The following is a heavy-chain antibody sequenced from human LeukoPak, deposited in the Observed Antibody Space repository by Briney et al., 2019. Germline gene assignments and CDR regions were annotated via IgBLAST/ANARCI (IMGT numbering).Heavy chain of an antibody. CDR1: GGSISSGDYY. Sequence: PSETLSLTCTASGGSISSGDYYWSWIRQPAGKGLEWIGRIYTSGSTNYNPSLKSRVTMSVDTSRNQFSLKLSSVTAADTAVYYRARGGSSSFDIWGQGTMVTVSS. CDR2: IYTSGST. V-gene: IGHV4-61*02. J-gene: IGHJ3*02. D-gene: IGHD2-15*01. CDR3: ARGGSSSFDI.